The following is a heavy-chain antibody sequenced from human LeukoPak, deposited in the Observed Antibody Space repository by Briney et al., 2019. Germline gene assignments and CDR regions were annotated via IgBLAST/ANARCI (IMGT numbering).Heavy chain of an antibody. J-gene: IGHJ4*02. D-gene: IGHD3-9*01. Sequence: SVKVSCKASGGTFSSYAISWVRQAPGQGLEWMGGIIPIFGTANYAQKFQGRVTITADESTSTAYMELSSLRSEDTAVYYCARERDDILTGYYDYWGQGTLVTVSS. CDR2: IIPIFGTA. V-gene: IGHV1-69*13. CDR1: GGTFSSYA. CDR3: ARERDDILTGYYDY.